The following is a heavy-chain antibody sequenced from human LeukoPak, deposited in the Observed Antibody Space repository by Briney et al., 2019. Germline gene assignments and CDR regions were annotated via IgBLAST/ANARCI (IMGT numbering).Heavy chain of an antibody. V-gene: IGHV3-53*01. CDR1: GLTFSNSY. J-gene: IGHJ4*02. CDR2: IFPSGNI. D-gene: IGHD5-24*01. Sequence: PGGSLRLSVPAPGLTFSNSYMTWFPQPPGKGLEGFSLIFPSGNIYYADSVKGRFTISRDNSKNTLFLQMNSVRAEDTAIYYCARTFVSGDGYKVGYFDYWGQGTLVTVSS. CDR3: ARTFVSGDGYKVGYFDY.